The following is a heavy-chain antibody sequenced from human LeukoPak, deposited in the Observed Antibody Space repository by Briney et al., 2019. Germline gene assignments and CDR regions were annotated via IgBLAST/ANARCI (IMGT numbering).Heavy chain of an antibody. J-gene: IGHJ4*02. D-gene: IGHD3-22*01. CDR3: VRLGRNSDTSGFYYYYDY. CDR2: ISVRSNYI. CDR1: GYTFSSYS. V-gene: IGHV3-21*01. Sequence: RGSLRLSCAASGYTFSSYSINWVRQAPGKGVEWVSSISVRSNYIYYADSVRGRFSISRDDARDSLYLHMNSLRAEDTAVYYCVRLGRNSDTSGFYYYYDYWGQGTLVTVSS.